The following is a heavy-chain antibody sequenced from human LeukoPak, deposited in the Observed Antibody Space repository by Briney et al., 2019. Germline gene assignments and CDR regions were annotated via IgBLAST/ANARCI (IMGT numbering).Heavy chain of an antibody. CDR1: GFTFSSCG. Sequence: GSLRLSCAASGFTFSSCGMHWVRQAPGKGLEWVAFIRYDGSNKYYADSVKGRFTISRDNSQNTLYLQMNSLRAEDTALYYCAITIRGLEYFQHWGQGTLVTVSS. V-gene: IGHV3-30*02. CDR2: IRYDGSNK. D-gene: IGHD3-10*01. CDR3: AITIRGLEYFQH. J-gene: IGHJ1*01.